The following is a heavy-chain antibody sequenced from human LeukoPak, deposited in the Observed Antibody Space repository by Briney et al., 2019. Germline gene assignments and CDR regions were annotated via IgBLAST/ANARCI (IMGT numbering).Heavy chain of an antibody. CDR3: AILVDTAKPQCYYYMDV. D-gene: IGHD5-18*01. CDR1: GYTFTGYY. J-gene: IGHJ6*03. CDR2: INPNSGGT. V-gene: IGHV1-2*02. Sequence: ASVKVSCKASGYTFTGYYMHWVRRAPGQGLEWMGWINPNSGGTNYAQKFQGRVTMTRDTSISTAYMELSRLRSDDTAVYYCAILVDTAKPQCYYYMDVWGKGTTVTISS.